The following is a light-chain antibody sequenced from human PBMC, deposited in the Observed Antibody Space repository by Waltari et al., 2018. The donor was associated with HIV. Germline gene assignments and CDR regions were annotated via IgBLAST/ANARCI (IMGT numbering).Light chain of an antibody. CDR2: GAS. V-gene: IGKV1-39*01. Sequence: DIQMTQSPSSLSASVGDRVTITCRASQNLGDYLNWYHQKPGKAPQLLISGASSLQSGVPSRFRGSGSWTEFTLTISSLQPEDFATYFCQQSHNIPLTFGQGTKVEVK. CDR3: QQSHNIPLT. J-gene: IGKJ1*01. CDR1: QNLGDY.